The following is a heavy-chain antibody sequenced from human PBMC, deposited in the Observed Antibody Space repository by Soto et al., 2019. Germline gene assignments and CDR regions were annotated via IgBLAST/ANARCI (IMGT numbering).Heavy chain of an antibody. D-gene: IGHD3-22*01. CDR2: IYPGDSDT. CDR3: ARLRDSSGYGSYYYYGMDV. Sequence: PGESLKISCKGSGYSFTSYWIGWVRQMPGKGLEWMGIIYPGDSDTRYSPSFQGQVTISADKSISTAYLQWSSLKASDTAMYYCARLRDSSGYGSYYYYGMDVGGKGTRVTVPS. CDR1: GYSFTSYW. V-gene: IGHV5-51*01. J-gene: IGHJ6*04.